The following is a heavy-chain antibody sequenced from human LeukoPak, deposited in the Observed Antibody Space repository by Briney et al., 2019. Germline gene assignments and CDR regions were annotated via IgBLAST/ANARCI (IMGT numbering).Heavy chain of an antibody. Sequence: AGGSLRLSCAASGFNIGTYWMTWVRQAPGKGLEWVANIKHDGSEKFYVGSLKGRVSISRDNARNSLYLQIHDLRPEDTAVYYCAIAYGMDVWGQGTTVTVSS. CDR1: GFNIGTYW. V-gene: IGHV3-7*01. CDR3: AIAYGMDV. CDR2: IKHDGSEK. J-gene: IGHJ6*02.